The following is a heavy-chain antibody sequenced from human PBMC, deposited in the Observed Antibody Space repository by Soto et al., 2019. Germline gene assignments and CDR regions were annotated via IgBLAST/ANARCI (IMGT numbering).Heavy chain of an antibody. CDR2: IKQDGSEK. CDR1: GFIFDTYW. V-gene: IGHV3-7*01. J-gene: IGHJ4*02. Sequence: GGSLRLSCVASGFIFDTYWMTWVRQAPGKGLEWVASIKQDGSEKYYVDSVEGRFTISRDNAKNSLYLQMNSLRAEDTAVYYCARGLFTSAYWGQGTLVTVSS. D-gene: IGHD2-2*01. CDR3: ARGLFTSAY.